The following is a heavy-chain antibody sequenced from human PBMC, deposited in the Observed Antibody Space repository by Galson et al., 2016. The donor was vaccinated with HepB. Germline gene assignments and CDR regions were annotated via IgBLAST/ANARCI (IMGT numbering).Heavy chain of an antibody. CDR3: ARGPRVGLTTWTLIASDVLGAF. J-gene: IGHJ4*02. D-gene: IGHD1-26*01. Sequence: LRLSCAVSGLAFPSYAMTWIRQPPGKGLEWIGEINHSGSTNYNPSLRRRVTISVDTSQNQFSLNLSSVTAADTAVYYCARGPRVGLTTWTLIASDVLGAFWGQGTLVTVSS. CDR2: INHSGST. CDR1: GLAFPSYA. V-gene: IGHV4-34*01.